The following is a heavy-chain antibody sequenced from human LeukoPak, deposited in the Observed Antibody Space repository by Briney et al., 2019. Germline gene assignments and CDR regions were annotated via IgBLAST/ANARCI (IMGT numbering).Heavy chain of an antibody. Sequence: ASVKVSCKASGYTLTSYDINWVRQAPGQGLEWVGWMNPNSGNTGYAQKFQGRVTMTRNTSISTAYMELSSLRSEDTAVYYCARANIAVAANGADWGQGTLVTVSS. D-gene: IGHD6-19*01. J-gene: IGHJ4*02. CDR3: ARANIAVAANGAD. CDR1: GYTLTSYD. CDR2: MNPNSGNT. V-gene: IGHV1-8*01.